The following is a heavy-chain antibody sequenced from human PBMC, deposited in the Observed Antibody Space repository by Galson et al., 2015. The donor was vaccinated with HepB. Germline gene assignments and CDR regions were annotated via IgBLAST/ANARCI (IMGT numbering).Heavy chain of an antibody. V-gene: IGHV3-23*01. J-gene: IGHJ4*02. D-gene: IGHD6-13*01. CDR3: AKGGWGRGIAAAGTRGY. CDR1: GFTFSSYA. Sequence: SLRLSCAASGFTFSSYAMSWVRQAPGKGLEWVSAIRGSGGSTYYADSVKGRFTISRDNSKNTLYLQMNSLRAEDTAVYYCAKGGWGRGIAAAGTRGYWGQGTLVTVSS. CDR2: IRGSGGST.